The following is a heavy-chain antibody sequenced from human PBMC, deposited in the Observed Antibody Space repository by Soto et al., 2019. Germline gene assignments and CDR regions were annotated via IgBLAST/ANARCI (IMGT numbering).Heavy chain of an antibody. D-gene: IGHD5-12*01. Sequence: GASVKVSCKASGGSFSSFGISWVRQAPGQGLEWMGGIIPVFGRPNYAQRFRGRLTITADESTNTVYLELIDLRSEDTAVYYCAREGSGYNLWGQGTLVTVSS. CDR2: IIPVFGRP. CDR3: AREGSGYNL. J-gene: IGHJ4*02. CDR1: GGSFSSFG. V-gene: IGHV1-69*13.